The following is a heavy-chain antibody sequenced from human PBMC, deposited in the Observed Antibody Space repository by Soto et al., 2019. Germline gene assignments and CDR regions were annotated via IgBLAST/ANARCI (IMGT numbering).Heavy chain of an antibody. Sequence: VEVSWKACLYEFTFHYRHWVRHAPGQGLEWMGWINPNSGGTNYAQKFQGWVTMTRDTSISTAYMELSRLRSDDTAVYDCARPTEPHDAFDIWGQGPMGAVSS. J-gene: IGHJ3*02. CDR1: LYEFTFHY. V-gene: IGHV1-2*04. CDR3: ARPTEPHDAFDI. D-gene: IGHD1-1*01. CDR2: INPNSGGT.